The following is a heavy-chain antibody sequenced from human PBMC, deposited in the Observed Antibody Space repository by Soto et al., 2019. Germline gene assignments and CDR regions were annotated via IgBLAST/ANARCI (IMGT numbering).Heavy chain of an antibody. D-gene: IGHD6-19*01. J-gene: IGHJ4*02. V-gene: IGHV3-23*01. Sequence: GLLRLSCAASGFTFSGYAMNWVRQAPGKGLEWVSAMSGTGGSTYYADSVKGRFTISRDNSKNTLYLQMNSLRVEDTAVFYCAKDGFSSGWSPSYFDYWGQGTLVTVSA. CDR2: MSGTGGST. CDR1: GFTFSGYA. CDR3: AKDGFSSGWSPSYFDY.